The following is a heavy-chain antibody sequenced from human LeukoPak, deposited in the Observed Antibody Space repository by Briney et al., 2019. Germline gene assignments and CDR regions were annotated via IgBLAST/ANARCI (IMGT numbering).Heavy chain of an antibody. CDR2: IHYSGST. J-gene: IGHJ6*02. V-gene: IGHV4-59*08. CDR1: GGSISSYY. D-gene: IGHD1-26*01. Sequence: SETLSHTCTVSGGSISSYYWSWIRQPPGKGLEWIGYIHYSGSTNYNPSLKSRVTISVDTSKNQFSLKLSSVTAADTAVYYCARYTRGRNGMDVWGQGTTVTVSS. CDR3: ARYTRGRNGMDV.